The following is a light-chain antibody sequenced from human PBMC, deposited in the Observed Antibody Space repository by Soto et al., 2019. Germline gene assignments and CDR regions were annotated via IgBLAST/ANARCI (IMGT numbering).Light chain of an antibody. V-gene: IGLV2-14*01. CDR3: SSYTDSGPLFV. Sequence: QSALSQPAPVSGSPGQSITISCTGTSSDVGGYDYVSWYQQHPGKAPKLLIYEVNNRPSDVSYRFSASKSGNTASLTISGLQAEDEADYHCSSYTDSGPLFVFGTGTKLTVL. CDR1: SSDVGGYDY. J-gene: IGLJ1*01. CDR2: EVN.